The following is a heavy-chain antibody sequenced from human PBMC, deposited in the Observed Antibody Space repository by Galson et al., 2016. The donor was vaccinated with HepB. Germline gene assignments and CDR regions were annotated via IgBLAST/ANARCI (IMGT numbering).Heavy chain of an antibody. V-gene: IGHV3-21*01. CDR2: ISSSSYI. J-gene: IGHJ4*02. CDR3: ASGYSYGYFYY. Sequence: SLRLSCAASGFTFSSYSMNWVRQAPGKGLEWVSSISSSSYISYADSVKGRFTISRDNAKNSLYLQMNSLRAEDTAVYYCASGYSYGYFYYWGQGTLVTVSS. CDR1: GFTFSSYS. D-gene: IGHD5-18*01.